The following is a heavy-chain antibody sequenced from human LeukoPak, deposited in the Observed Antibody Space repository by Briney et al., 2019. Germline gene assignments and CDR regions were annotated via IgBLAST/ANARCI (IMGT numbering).Heavy chain of an antibody. V-gene: IGHV3-30*02. CDR1: GFTFSRYG. CDR3: AKDSNWAFDY. Sequence: GGSLRLSCGASGFTFSRYGMHWVRQAPGKGLEWVTYIRKDRSDKYYADSVKGRFTISRDSSKNMVYLQMNSLRAEDTAVYYCAKDSNWAFDYWGQGTLVSVSS. CDR2: IRKDRSDK. J-gene: IGHJ4*02. D-gene: IGHD7-27*01.